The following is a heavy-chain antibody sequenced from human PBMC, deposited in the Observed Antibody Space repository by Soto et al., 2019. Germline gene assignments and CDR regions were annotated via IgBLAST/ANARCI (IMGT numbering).Heavy chain of an antibody. CDR3: ARSGSGWYTFDY. Sequence: GGSLRLSCAASGFIVSSYYMTWVRQAPGKGLEWVSVVYSDSNIRYYTDSVEGRFTMSRDNSENTVYLQMNSLRAEDTAVYYCARSGSGWYTFDYWGHGTLVPVSS. V-gene: IGHV3-66*01. CDR2: VYSDSNIR. D-gene: IGHD6-19*01. CDR1: GFIVSSYY. J-gene: IGHJ4*01.